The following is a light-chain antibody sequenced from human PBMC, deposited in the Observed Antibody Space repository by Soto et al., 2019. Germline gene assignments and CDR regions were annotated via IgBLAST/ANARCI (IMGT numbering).Light chain of an antibody. CDR3: HQRQSWPRT. Sequence: EIVMTQSPAALSVSPGEGATLSCMASQSLRTDVAWYQQKPGQAPRLLIYQTSIRAAGIPARFSASGTGTDITLTISDVQPEDFAVYYCHQRQSWPRTFGQGTKVDIK. J-gene: IGKJ1*01. CDR1: QSLRTD. CDR2: QTS. V-gene: IGKV3D-15*03.